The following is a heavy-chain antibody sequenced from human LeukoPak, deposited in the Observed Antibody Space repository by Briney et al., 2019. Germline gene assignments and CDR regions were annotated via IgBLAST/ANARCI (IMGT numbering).Heavy chain of an antibody. CDR2: ISGSGGST. J-gene: IGHJ5*02. D-gene: IGHD6-13*01. CDR3: AREKQLPNWFDP. Sequence: PGRSLRLSCAASGFTFDDYAMSWVRQAPGKGLEWVSAISGSGGSTYYADSVKGRFTISRDNSKNTLYLQMNSLRAEDTAVYYCAREKQLPNWFDPWGQGTLVTVSS. CDR1: GFTFDDYA. V-gene: IGHV3-23*01.